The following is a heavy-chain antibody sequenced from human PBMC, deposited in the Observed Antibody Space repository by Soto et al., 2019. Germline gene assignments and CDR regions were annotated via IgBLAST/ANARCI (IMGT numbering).Heavy chain of an antibody. J-gene: IGHJ4*02. CDR2: IWYDGSNK. D-gene: IGHD2-2*01. CDR3: ARDPGYCSSTSCYAAYYFDY. CDR1: GFTFSSYG. V-gene: IGHV3-33*01. Sequence: QVQLVESGGGVVQPGRSLRLSCAASGFTFSSYGMHWVRQAPGKGLEWVAVIWYDGSNKYYADSVKGRFTISRDNSKNTLYLQMNSLRAEDTAVYYCARDPGYCSSTSCYAAYYFDYWGQGTLVTVSS.